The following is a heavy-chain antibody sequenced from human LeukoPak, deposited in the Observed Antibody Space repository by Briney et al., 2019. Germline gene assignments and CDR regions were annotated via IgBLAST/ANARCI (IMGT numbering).Heavy chain of an antibody. D-gene: IGHD5-18*01. Sequence: ASVKVSCKASGYTFTGYYMHWVRQAPGQGLEWMGWINPNSGGTSYAQKFQGRVTMTRDTSISTAYMELSRLRSDDTALYYCARDLNGYSYGATFDPWGQGTLVTVSS. CDR2: INPNSGGT. CDR1: GYTFTGYY. J-gene: IGHJ5*02. V-gene: IGHV1-2*02. CDR3: ARDLNGYSYGATFDP.